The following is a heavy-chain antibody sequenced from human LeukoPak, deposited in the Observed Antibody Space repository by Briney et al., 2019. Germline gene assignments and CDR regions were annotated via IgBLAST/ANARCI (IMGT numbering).Heavy chain of an antibody. J-gene: IGHJ5*02. V-gene: IGHV3-23*01. Sequence: GGSLRLSCVASGFAFSSYAMSWVRQAPGKGLEWVSAISSSGGSTNYADSVKGRFTISRDNSKNTLYLQMNSLRVEDTAVYYCAKYGKYYYDSSGYSDAWGQGALVTVSS. CDR1: GFAFSSYA. CDR3: AKYGKYYYDSSGYSDA. D-gene: IGHD3-22*01. CDR2: ISSSGGST.